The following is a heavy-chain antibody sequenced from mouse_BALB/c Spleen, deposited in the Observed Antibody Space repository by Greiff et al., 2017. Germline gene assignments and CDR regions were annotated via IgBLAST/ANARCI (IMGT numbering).Heavy chain of an antibody. CDR3: ARGYHDFDY. J-gene: IGHJ2*01. CDR1: GYTFTSYW. Sequence: VQLQEPGAELVKPGASVKLSCKASGYTFTSYWMHWVKQRPGQGLEWIGYINPSTGYTEYNQKFKDKATLTGDKSSSTAYMQLSSLKSEDSAVNYWARGYHDFDYWGQGTTLTVSS. CDR2: INPSTGYT. V-gene: IGHV1-7*01.